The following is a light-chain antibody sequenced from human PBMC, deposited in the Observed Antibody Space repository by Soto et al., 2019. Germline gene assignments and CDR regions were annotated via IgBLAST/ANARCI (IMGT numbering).Light chain of an antibody. J-gene: IGKJ1*01. CDR2: GAS. CDR3: QQYGDSPWT. V-gene: IGKV3-20*01. CDR1: QSISINY. Sequence: EIVLTQSPGTLSLSPGERATLSCRASQSISINYLAWYQQKPGQAPRLLFYGASNWATGIPDRFRGSGSGTDFTLTISRLEPGDFAVYYCQQYGDSPWTFGQGTKVDIK.